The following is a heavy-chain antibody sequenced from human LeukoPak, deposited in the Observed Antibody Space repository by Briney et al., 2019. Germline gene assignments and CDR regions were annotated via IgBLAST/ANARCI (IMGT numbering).Heavy chain of an antibody. J-gene: IGHJ3*02. D-gene: IGHD3-10*01. V-gene: IGHV6-1*01. CDR2: TYSRSKWYN. Sequence: SQTLSHTCAISGDSVSSNNAVWNWFRQSPSRGLEWLGRTYSRSKWYNDYAVSVKSRITINPDTSKNQFSLQLNSVTPEDTAVYYCARGPKSGAAFDIWGQGTMVTVSS. CDR1: GDSVSSNNAV. CDR3: ARGPKSGAAFDI.